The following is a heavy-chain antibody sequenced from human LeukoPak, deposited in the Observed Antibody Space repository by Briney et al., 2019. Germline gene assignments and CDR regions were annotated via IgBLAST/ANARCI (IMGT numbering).Heavy chain of an antibody. CDR2: ISGSGGST. CDR1: GFTFSSYA. CDR3: AKHSKTITMIVVVTTFDP. J-gene: IGHJ5*02. Sequence: QPGGSLRLSCAASGFTFSSYAMSWVRQAPGKGLEWVSAISGSGGSTYYADSVKGRFTISRDNSKNTLYLQMNSLRAEDTAVYYCAKHSKTITMIVVVTTFDPWGQGTLVTVSS. V-gene: IGHV3-23*01. D-gene: IGHD3-22*01.